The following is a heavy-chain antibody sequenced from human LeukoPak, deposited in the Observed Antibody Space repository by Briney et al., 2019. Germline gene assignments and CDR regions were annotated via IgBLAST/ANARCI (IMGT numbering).Heavy chain of an antibody. CDR3: ARVLTYYDIFTGYPNWFDP. J-gene: IGHJ5*02. V-gene: IGHV1-8*01. CDR2: MNPNSGNT. Sequence: GASVKVSCKASGYTFTSYDINWVRQATGQGLEWMGWMNPNSGNTGYAQKFQGRVTMTRNTSISTAYMELSSLRSDDTAVYYCARVLTYYDIFTGYPNWFDPRGQGTLVTVSS. D-gene: IGHD3-9*01. CDR1: GYTFTSYD.